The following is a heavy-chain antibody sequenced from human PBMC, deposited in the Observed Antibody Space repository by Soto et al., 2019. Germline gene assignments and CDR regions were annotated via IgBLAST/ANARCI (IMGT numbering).Heavy chain of an antibody. CDR2: MGYNGFT. Sequence: QVQLQESGPGLVKPSETLSLTCTISGGPMNNYYCSWFRQPRGQGLEWIGYMGYNGFTRYNPALRSRVAISIDTAKNQFSLNLSSVPAADTAHYYCARQGFGELHGLVDVWGQGLTVTVSS. V-gene: IGHV4-59*08. CDR3: ARQGFGELHGLVDV. D-gene: IGHD3-10*01. J-gene: IGHJ6*02. CDR1: GGPMNNYY.